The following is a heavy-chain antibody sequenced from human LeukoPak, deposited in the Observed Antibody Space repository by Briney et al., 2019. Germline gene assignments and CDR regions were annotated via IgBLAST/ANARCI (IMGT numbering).Heavy chain of an antibody. CDR2: ISSSSSTI. CDR3: ARVVALADY. CDR1: GFTFSSYG. Sequence: GGSLRLSCAASGFTFSSYGMSWVRQAPGKGLEWVAYISSSSSTIYYADSVKGRFTISRDNAKNSLYLQMNSLRAEDTAVYYCARVVALADYWGQGTLVTVSS. V-gene: IGHV3-48*01. D-gene: IGHD2-15*01. J-gene: IGHJ4*02.